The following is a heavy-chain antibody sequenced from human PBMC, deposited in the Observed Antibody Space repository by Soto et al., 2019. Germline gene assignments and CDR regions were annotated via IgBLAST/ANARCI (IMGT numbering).Heavy chain of an antibody. Sequence: SETLSLTCAVYGGSFSGYYWSWIRQPPGKGLEWIGEINHSGSTNYNPSLKSRVTISVDTSKNQFSLKLSSVTAADTAVYYCARAVLTGTSPFDYWGQGTLVTVSS. CDR2: INHSGST. J-gene: IGHJ4*02. CDR1: GGSFSGYY. D-gene: IGHD2-2*01. CDR3: ARAVLTGTSPFDY. V-gene: IGHV4-34*01.